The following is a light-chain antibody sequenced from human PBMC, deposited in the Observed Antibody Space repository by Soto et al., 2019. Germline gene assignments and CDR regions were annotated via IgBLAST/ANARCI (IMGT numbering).Light chain of an antibody. CDR1: QSLSRSY. CDR3: QQFGNSLYT. J-gene: IGKJ2*01. V-gene: IGKV3-20*01. CDR2: GTS. Sequence: EIVLTQSPGTLSLSPGERATLSCRASQSLSRSYLLWYQHKRGQAPRLLIYGTSTRATGIPDRFSGSGSGTDFTLTISRLEPEDFAVYYCQQFGNSLYTFGQGTKLEIK.